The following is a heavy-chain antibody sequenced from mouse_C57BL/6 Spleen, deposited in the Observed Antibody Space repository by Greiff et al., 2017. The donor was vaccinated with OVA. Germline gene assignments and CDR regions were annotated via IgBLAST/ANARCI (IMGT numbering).Heavy chain of an antibody. J-gene: IGHJ1*03. Sequence: VQLQQPGAELVRPGSSVKLSCKASGYTFTSYWMHWVKQRPIQGLEWIGNIDPSDSETHSNQKFKDKATLTVDKSSSTAYMQLSSLTSEDSAVYYCALEGYFDVWGTGTTVTVSS. CDR2: IDPSDSET. CDR3: ALEGYFDV. CDR1: GYTFTSYW. V-gene: IGHV1-52*01.